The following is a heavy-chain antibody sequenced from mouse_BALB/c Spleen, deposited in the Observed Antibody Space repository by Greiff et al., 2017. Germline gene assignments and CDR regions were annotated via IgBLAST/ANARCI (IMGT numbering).Heavy chain of an antibody. D-gene: IGHD2-3*01. CDR2: ISSGGSYT. CDR1: GFTFSSYA. V-gene: IGHV5-9-4*01. Sequence: EVQVVESGGGLVKPGGSLKLSCAASGFTFSSYAMSWVRQSPEKRLEWVAEISSGGSYTYYPDTVTGRFTISRDNAKNTLYLEMSSLRSEDTAMYYCARDRDDGYYRRFAYWGQGTLVTVSA. CDR3: ARDRDDGYYRRFAY. J-gene: IGHJ3*01.